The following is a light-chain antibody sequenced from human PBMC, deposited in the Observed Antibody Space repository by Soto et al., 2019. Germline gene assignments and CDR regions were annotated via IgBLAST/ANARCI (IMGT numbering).Light chain of an antibody. CDR1: QDISND. Sequence: AIQMTQSPSSLSASVGDRVTITCRASQDISNDLGWYQQRPGRAPKLLIYAASRLQSGVPSRFSGSGSGRDFTLTISSLQPEDFATYYCLQDYRYPLTFGQGTRVEIK. V-gene: IGKV1-6*01. CDR3: LQDYRYPLT. J-gene: IGKJ1*01. CDR2: AAS.